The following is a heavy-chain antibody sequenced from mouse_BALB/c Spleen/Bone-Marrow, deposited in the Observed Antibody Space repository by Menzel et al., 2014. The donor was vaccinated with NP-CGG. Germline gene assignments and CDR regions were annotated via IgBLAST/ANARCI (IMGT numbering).Heavy chain of an antibody. D-gene: IGHD3-2*01. V-gene: IGHV1S81*02. CDR2: INPSDGRT. CDR3: ARRDSSGYLFDY. J-gene: IGHJ2*01. CDR1: GYTFTTYW. Sequence: VQRVESGAELVRPGASVKLSCKASGYTFTTYWMHWVKQRPGQGLEWIGEINPSDGRTNYSEKFKSKATLTVDKSSNTAYMQLSSLTSEDSAVYYCARRDSSGYLFDYWGQGTTLTVSS.